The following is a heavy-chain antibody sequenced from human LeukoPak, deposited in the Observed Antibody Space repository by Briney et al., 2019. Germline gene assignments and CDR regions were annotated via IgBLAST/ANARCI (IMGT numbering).Heavy chain of an antibody. V-gene: IGHV1-2*02. CDR2: INPNSGGT. J-gene: IGHJ5*02. CDR1: GYTFTGYY. CDR3: ARDLLVRGVFAWFDP. Sequence: ASVKVSCKASGYTFTGYYMHWVRQAPGQGLEWMGWINPNSGGTNYAQKFQGRVTMTRDTSISTAYMELSRLRSDDTAVYYCARDLLVRGVFAWFDPWGQGTLVTVS. D-gene: IGHD3-10*01.